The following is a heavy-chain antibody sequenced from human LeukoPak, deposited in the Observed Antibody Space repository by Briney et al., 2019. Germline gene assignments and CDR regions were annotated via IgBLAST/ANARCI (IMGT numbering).Heavy chain of an antibody. CDR1: GGTFSSYA. V-gene: IGHV1-69*04. CDR2: IIPILGIA. J-gene: IGHJ3*02. D-gene: IGHD2-2*01. CDR3: ARSRCTSTSCRSASDI. Sequence: SVKVSCKASGGTFSSYAISWVRQAPGQGLEWMGRIIPILGIANYAQKFQGRVTITADKSTSTAYMELSSLRSEDTAVFYCARSRCTSTSCRSASDIWGQGTMVTVSS.